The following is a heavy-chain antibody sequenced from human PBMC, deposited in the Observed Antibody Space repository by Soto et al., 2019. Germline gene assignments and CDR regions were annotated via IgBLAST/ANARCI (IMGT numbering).Heavy chain of an antibody. CDR2: ISGRGSST. V-gene: IGHV3-23*01. J-gene: IGHJ4*02. CDR1: GFLFNSHA. CDR3: VKTREGHDFWSGQITHGYFDY. D-gene: IGHD3-3*01. Sequence: GGSLRLSCAASGFLFNSHAMSWVRQAPGKGLEWVAAISGRGSSTYYLDSVKGRFIVSRDNSKNKLYLQMNGLRAEDTAVYYCVKTREGHDFWSGQITHGYFDYWGQGIQVTVSS.